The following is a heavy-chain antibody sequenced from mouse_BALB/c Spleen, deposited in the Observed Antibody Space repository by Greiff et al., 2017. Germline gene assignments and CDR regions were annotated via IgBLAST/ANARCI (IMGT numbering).Heavy chain of an antibody. J-gene: IGHJ3*01. Sequence: QVQLQQSGAELAKPGASVKMSCKASGYTFTSYWMHWVKQRPGQGLEWIGYINPSTGYTEYNQKFKDKATLTADKSSSTAYMQLSSLTSEDSAVYYCAREEYGNYIRFAYWGQGTLVTVSA. CDR2: INPSTGYT. CDR1: GYTFTSYW. D-gene: IGHD2-10*02. CDR3: AREEYGNYIRFAY. V-gene: IGHV1-7*01.